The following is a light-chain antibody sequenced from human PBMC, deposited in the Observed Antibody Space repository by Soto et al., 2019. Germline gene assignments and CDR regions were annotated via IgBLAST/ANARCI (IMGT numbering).Light chain of an antibody. J-gene: IGKJ1*01. V-gene: IGKV3-11*01. Sequence: VLTQSPVTLSLSPGERATLSCRASQDVGTYVAWYQVRGGQAPRLLISGASNRATGIPARFSGSGSGTDFTLTISSLEPEDFAVYYCQQRSNWPRTFGQGTKVEIK. CDR3: QQRSNWPRT. CDR1: QDVGTY. CDR2: GAS.